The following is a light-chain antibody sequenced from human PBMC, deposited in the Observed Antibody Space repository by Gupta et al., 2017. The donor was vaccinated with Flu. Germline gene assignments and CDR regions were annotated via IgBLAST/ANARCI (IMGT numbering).Light chain of an antibody. CDR3: SSYTSSSALL. V-gene: IGLV2-14*01. CDR2: AVS. CDR1: SSDIGDYSY. J-gene: IGLJ3*02. Sequence: SALTQPASVSVSPGQSITISCTGTSSDIGDYSYVSWYQQHPGKAPKLMIYAVSYRPSGVSNRFSGSKSGNTASLTISGLQAGDEANYYCSSYTSSSALLFGGGTGLTVL.